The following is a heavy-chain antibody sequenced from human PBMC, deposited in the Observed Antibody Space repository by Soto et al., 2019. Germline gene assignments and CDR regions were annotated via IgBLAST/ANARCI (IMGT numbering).Heavy chain of an antibody. CDR2: ISSSGSNK. CDR1: GITFSNYY. J-gene: IGHJ4*02. Sequence: EEQLVESGGGLVEPGGSLRLSCAASGITFSNYYMNWIRQAPGKGLEWLSSISSSGSNKFYADPAQGRSTISGDNARNSPFLQMNSLRAEDTALYYCVGTYESLDYWGQGTRVTVSS. CDR3: VGTYESLDY. V-gene: IGHV3-21*01. D-gene: IGHD3-22*01.